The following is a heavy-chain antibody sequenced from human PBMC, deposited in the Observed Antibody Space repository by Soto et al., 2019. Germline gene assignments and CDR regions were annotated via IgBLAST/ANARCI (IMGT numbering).Heavy chain of an antibody. CDR3: ARRIVVVVAATLSLDP. Sequence: SQTLSLTCAVYGGSFSGYYWSRIRQPPGKGLEWIGEINHSGSTNYNPSLKSRVTISVDTSKNQFSLKLSSVTAADTAVYYCARRIVVVVAATLSLDPWGQGTLVTVSS. J-gene: IGHJ5*02. D-gene: IGHD2-15*01. V-gene: IGHV4-34*01. CDR1: GGSFSGYY. CDR2: INHSGST.